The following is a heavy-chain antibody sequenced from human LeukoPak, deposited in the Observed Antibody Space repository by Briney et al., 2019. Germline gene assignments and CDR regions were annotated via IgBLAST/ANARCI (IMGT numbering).Heavy chain of an antibody. CDR1: GGTFSSYP. CDR3: ARDPRYCSSTTCYTGLG. Sequence: GASVKVSCKASGGTFSSYPISWVRQAPGQGLERMGGIIPPFGTANYAQKFQGRVTITADESTGTAYMVLISLTSEDTAVYYCARDPRYCSSTTCYTGLGWGQGTLVTVSS. V-gene: IGHV1-69*13. D-gene: IGHD2-2*02. J-gene: IGHJ4*02. CDR2: IIPPFGTA.